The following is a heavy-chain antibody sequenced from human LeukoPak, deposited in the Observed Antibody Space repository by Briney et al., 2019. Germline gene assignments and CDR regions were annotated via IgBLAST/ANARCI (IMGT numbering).Heavy chain of an antibody. CDR1: GYTLTELS. CDR2: FDPEDGET. V-gene: IGHV1-24*01. CDR3: ATARLLRYFDWSFDY. D-gene: IGHD3-9*01. Sequence: ASVKVSCKVSGYTLTELSMHWVRQAPGKGLEWMGGFDPEDGETIYAQKFQGRVTMTEDTSTDTAYMELSSLRSEDTAVYYCATARLLRYFDWSFDYWGQGSLVTVSS. J-gene: IGHJ4*02.